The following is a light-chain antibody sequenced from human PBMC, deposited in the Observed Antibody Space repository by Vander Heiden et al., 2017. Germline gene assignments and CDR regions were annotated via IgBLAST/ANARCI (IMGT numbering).Light chain of an antibody. CDR1: QGISSW. V-gene: IGKV1D-12*01. Sequence: DIQMTQSPSSVSASVVDSVPITCRASQGISSWLAWDQQKPGKAPKLLSYVASSLQSGVPSRVSGSGSGTDCTLTISSLQPEDCATDYCQQGNSFPLTFGGGTKVEIK. J-gene: IGKJ4*01. CDR3: QQGNSFPLT. CDR2: VAS.